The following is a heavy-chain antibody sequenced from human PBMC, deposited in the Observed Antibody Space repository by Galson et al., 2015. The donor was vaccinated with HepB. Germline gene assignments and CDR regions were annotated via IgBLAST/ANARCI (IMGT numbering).Heavy chain of an antibody. CDR2: ISSSSSTI. CDR3: ARQSGRWLQLALDY. D-gene: IGHD5-24*01. J-gene: IGHJ4*02. CDR1: GFTFSSNR. Sequence: SLRLSCADSGFTFSSNRMNWVRQASGKGLEWVSYISSSSSTIYYADSVKGRFTISRDNAKNSLYLHMNSLRAVDTAVYYCARQSGRWLQLALDYWGQGTLVTASS. V-gene: IGHV3-48*04.